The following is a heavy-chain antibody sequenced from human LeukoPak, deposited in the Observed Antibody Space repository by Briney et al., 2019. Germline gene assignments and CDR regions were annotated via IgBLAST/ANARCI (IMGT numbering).Heavy chain of an antibody. CDR3: ARDSSGTIDY. D-gene: IGHD6-13*01. CDR2: ISGSGGST. J-gene: IGHJ4*02. V-gene: IGHV3-23*01. Sequence: PGGSLRLSCAASGFTFSSYAMSWVRQAPGKGLEWVSAISGSGGSTYYADSVKGRFTISRDNAKNSLYLQMNSLRAEDTAVYYCARDSSGTIDYWGQGTLVTVSS. CDR1: GFTFSSYA.